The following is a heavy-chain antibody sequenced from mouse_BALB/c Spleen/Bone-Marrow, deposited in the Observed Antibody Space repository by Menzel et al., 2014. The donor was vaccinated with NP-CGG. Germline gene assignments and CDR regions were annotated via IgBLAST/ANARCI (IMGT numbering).Heavy chain of an antibody. D-gene: IGHD2-2*01. J-gene: IGHJ2*01. CDR1: GFTFTDYY. V-gene: IGHV7-3*02. CDR2: IRNKANGYTT. CDR3: ARDGYDDY. Sequence: DVKLVESGGGLVQPGGSLRLSCATSGFTFTDYYMSWVRQPPGKALEWLGFIRNKANGYTTEYSASVKGRFTISRDNSQSILYLQMNTPRAEDSATYYCARDGYDDYWGQGTTLTVSS.